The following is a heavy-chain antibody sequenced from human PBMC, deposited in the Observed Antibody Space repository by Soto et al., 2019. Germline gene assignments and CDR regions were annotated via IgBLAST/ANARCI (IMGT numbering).Heavy chain of an antibody. J-gene: IGHJ5*02. D-gene: IGHD2-15*01. V-gene: IGHV1-8*01. CDR3: ARALGYCSGGSCNNWFDP. CDR2: MNPNSGNT. CDR1: GYTFTSYD. Sequence: ASVKVSCKASGYTFTSYDINWVRQATGQGLEWMGWMNPNSGNTGYTQKFQGRVTMTRNTSISTAYMELSSLRSEDTAVYYCARALGYCSGGSCNNWFDPWGQGTLVTVSS.